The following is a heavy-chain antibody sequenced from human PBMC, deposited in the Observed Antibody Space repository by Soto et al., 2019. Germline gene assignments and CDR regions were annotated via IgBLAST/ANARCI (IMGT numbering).Heavy chain of an antibody. J-gene: IGHJ6*02. CDR2: IFSNDEK. CDR3: ARLSYGRGTSGMDV. D-gene: IGHD1-26*01. Sequence: QVTLKESGPVLVKPTETLTLTCTVSGFSLSNARMGVSWIRQPPGKALEWLAHIFSNDEKSYSTSLKSRLTISKVTSKSQVVLTMSIMDPVDTATYYCARLSYGRGTSGMDVWGQGTTVTVSS. V-gene: IGHV2-26*01. CDR1: GFSLSNARMG.